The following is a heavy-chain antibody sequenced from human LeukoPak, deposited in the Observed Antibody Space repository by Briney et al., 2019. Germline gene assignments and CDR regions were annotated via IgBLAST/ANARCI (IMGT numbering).Heavy chain of an antibody. D-gene: IGHD5-12*01. J-gene: IGHJ6*03. V-gene: IGHV4-34*01. Sequence: SETLSLTCAVYGGSFSGYYWSWIRQPPGKGLEWIGEINHSGSTNYNPSLKSRVTISVDTSKNQFSLKLSSVTAADTAVYYCARRREGGYHYYYYYMDVWGKGTTVTISS. CDR3: ARRREGGYHYYYYYMDV. CDR2: INHSGST. CDR1: GGSFSGYY.